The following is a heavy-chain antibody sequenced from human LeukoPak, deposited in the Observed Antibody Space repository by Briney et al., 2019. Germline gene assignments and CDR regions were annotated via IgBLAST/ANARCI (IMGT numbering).Heavy chain of an antibody. J-gene: IGHJ6*02. Sequence: GGSLRLSCAASGFTFDGYTMHWVRQAPGKGLEWVSLISWDGGSTYYADSVKGRFTISRGNSKNSLYLQMNSLRTEDTALYYCAKDEGVVSYYYGMDVWGQGTTVTVSS. V-gene: IGHV3-43*01. CDR1: GFTFDGYT. D-gene: IGHD2-2*01. CDR2: ISWDGGST. CDR3: AKDEGVVSYYYGMDV.